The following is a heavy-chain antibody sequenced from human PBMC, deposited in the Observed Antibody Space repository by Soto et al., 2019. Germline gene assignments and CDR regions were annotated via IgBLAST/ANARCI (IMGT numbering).Heavy chain of an antibody. D-gene: IGHD1-1*01. CDR2: IYYSGSN. J-gene: IGHJ4*02. V-gene: IGHV4-39*01. Sequence: QLQLQESGPGLVKPSETLSLTCTVSGGSISSSSYYWGWIRQPPGKGLEWIGCIYYSGSNYYNPYLKSRVTIAVVTSKNQFSLKLSSVTAADTAVYYWACTWNGSDYWGQGTLVTVSS. CDR1: GGSISSSSYY. CDR3: ACTWNGSDY.